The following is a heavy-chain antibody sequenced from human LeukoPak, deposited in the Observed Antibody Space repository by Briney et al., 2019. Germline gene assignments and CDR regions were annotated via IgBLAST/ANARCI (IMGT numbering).Heavy chain of an antibody. CDR3: ARQSGYEYDY. J-gene: IGHJ4*02. CDR2: INHSGST. CDR1: GGSFSGYY. D-gene: IGHD3-3*01. Sequence: SETLSLTCAVYGGSFSGYYWSWIRQPPGKGLEWIGEINHSGSTNYNPSLKSRVTISVDTSKNQFSLKLSSVTAADTAVYYCARQSGYEYDYWGQGTLVTVSS. V-gene: IGHV4-34*01.